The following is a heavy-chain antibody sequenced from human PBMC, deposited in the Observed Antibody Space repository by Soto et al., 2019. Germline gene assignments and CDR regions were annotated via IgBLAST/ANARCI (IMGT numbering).Heavy chain of an antibody. CDR3: ARDRSSSGFAEY. D-gene: IGHD6-19*01. CDR2: ISYDGSNK. V-gene: IGHV3-30-3*01. CDR1: GFTFSSYA. Sequence: QVQLVESGGGVVQPGRSLRLSCAASGFTFSSYAMHWVRQAPGKGLEWVTVISYDGSNKYYADSVRGRFTISRDNSRNTLYLQMNSLTAADTAMYYCARDRSSSGFAEYWGQGTLVTVSS. J-gene: IGHJ4*02.